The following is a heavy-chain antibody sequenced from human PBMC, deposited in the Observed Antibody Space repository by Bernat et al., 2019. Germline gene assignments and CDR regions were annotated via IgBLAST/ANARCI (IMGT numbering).Heavy chain of an antibody. CDR2: ISSSSSYT. CDR1: GFTFSDYY. J-gene: IGHJ6*03. Sequence: QVQLVESGGGLVKPGGSLRLSCAASGFTFSDYYMSWIRQAPGKGLDWVSYISSSSSYTKHADSVNGRLTISRDKAKNSLYLQMNSLGAEETAGYCCARGTSASAPYMEVWGKGNTVTVSS. CDR3: ARGTSASAPYMEV. V-gene: IGHV3-11*05.